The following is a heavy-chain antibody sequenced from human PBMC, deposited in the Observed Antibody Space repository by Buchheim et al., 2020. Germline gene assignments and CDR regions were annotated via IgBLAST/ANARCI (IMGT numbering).Heavy chain of an antibody. CDR2: SDSDGSSA. CDR1: GFTFGNSW. J-gene: IGHJ5*02. CDR3: ARDVPHNWFDP. Sequence: EVQLVESRGGLVQPGGSLRLSCVASGFTFGNSWMHWVRQAPGKGLVWVSRSDSDGSSAFYADSVKGRFTMSRDNGKNTLYLQMNSLRAEDTAVYYCARDVPHNWFDPWGQGTL. V-gene: IGHV3-74*01.